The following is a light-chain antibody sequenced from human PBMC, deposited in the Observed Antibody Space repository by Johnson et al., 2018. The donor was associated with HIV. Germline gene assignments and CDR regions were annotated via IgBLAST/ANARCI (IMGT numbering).Light chain of an antibody. V-gene: IGLV1-51*01. CDR3: GTWDSSLSAGGV. CDR1: TSNFENYY. Sequence: QSVLTQPPSVSAAPGQRVTISCSGSTSNFENYYVSWYQHLPGTAPKLLIYDNKKRPSGSPDRFSGSKSGTSATLGITGLQTGDEADYYCGTWDSSLSAGGVFGTGTKVTVL. CDR2: DNK. J-gene: IGLJ1*01.